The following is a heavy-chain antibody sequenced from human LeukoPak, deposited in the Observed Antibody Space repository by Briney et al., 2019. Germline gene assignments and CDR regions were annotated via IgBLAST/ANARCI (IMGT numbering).Heavy chain of an antibody. CDR2: IYHSGST. CDR3: ARTSSSWYWSFDY. Sequence: PSETLSLTCAVSGGSISNSNWWSWVRQPPGKGLEWIGEIYHSGSTNYNPSLKSRVTISVDKSKNQFSLKLSSVTAADTAVYYCARTSSSWYWSFDYWGQGTLVTVSS. D-gene: IGHD6-13*01. V-gene: IGHV4-4*02. J-gene: IGHJ4*02. CDR1: GGSISNSNW.